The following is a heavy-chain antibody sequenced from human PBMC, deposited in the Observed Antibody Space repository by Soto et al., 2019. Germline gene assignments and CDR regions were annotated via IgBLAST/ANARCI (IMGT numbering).Heavy chain of an antibody. CDR2: ISSSSSYI. CDR3: AREPNYYDSSGPNAFDI. V-gene: IGHV3-21*01. Sequence: GGSLRLSCAASGFTFSSYSMNWVRQAPGKGLEWVSSISSSSSYIYYADSVKGRFTISRDNAKNSLYLQMNSLRAEDTAVYYCAREPNYYDSSGPNAFDIWGQGTMVTVSS. CDR1: GFTFSSYS. J-gene: IGHJ3*02. D-gene: IGHD3-22*01.